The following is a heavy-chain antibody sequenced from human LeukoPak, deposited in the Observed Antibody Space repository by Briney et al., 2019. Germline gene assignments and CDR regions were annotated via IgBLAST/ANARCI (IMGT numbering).Heavy chain of an antibody. CDR3: ATGKWLLLFDY. CDR1: GGTFSSYA. V-gene: IGHV1-69*04. Sequence: ASVKVSCKASGGTFSSYAISWVRQAPGQGLEWTGRIIPILGIANYAQKFQGRVTITADKSTSTAYMELSSLRSEDTAVYYCATGKWLLLFDYWGQGTLVTVSS. D-gene: IGHD3-22*01. CDR2: IIPILGIA. J-gene: IGHJ4*02.